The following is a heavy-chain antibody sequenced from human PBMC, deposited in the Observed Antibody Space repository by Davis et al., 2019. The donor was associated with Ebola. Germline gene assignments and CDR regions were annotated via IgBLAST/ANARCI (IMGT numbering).Heavy chain of an antibody. CDR2: ISYDGSNK. Sequence: GESLKISCAASGFTFSSYGMHWVRQAPGKGLEWVAVISYDGSNKYYADSVKGRFTISRDNSKNTLYLQMNSLRAEDTAVYYCAKDGQLWYSYYYGMDVWGQGTTVTVSS. V-gene: IGHV3-30*18. J-gene: IGHJ6*02. D-gene: IGHD5-18*01. CDR3: AKDGQLWYSYYYGMDV. CDR1: GFTFSSYG.